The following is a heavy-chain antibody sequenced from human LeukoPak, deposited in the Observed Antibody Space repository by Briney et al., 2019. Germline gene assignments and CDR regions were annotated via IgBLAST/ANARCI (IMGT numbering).Heavy chain of an antibody. J-gene: IGHJ4*02. CDR2: IGTAGDT. V-gene: IGHV3-13*01. CDR1: GFTFSSYD. Sequence: GGSLRLSCAASGFTFSSYDMHWVRQATGKGLEWVSAIGTAGDTYYPGSVKGRFTISRENAKNSLYLQMNSLRAEDTAAYYCARVGSSWFYLDYWGQGTLVTVSS. D-gene: IGHD6-13*01. CDR3: ARVGSSWFYLDY.